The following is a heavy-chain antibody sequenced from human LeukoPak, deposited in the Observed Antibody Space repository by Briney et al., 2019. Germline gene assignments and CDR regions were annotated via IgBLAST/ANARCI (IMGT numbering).Heavy chain of an antibody. Sequence: PGGSLRLSCAASGFTFDDYAMHWVRQAPGKGLEWVSCISWNSGSIGYADSMKGRFTISRDNTKNSLYLQMNSLRAEDTALYYCAKPRGHDYWSGYFEYCGQGTLATDYS. CDR2: ISWNSGSI. CDR1: GFTFDDYA. D-gene: IGHD3-3*01. CDR3: AKPRGHDYWSGYFEY. V-gene: IGHV3-9*01. J-gene: IGHJ4*02.